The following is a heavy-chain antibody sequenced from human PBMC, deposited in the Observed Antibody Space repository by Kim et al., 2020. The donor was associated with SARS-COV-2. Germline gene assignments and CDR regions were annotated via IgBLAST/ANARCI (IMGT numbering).Heavy chain of an antibody. Sequence: NTKYSQKFQGRVTITRDTSASTAYMELSSRRSEDTAVYYCARGHNNWFDPWGQGTLVTVSS. CDR3: ARGHNNWFDP. CDR2: NT. V-gene: IGHV1-3*01. J-gene: IGHJ5*02.